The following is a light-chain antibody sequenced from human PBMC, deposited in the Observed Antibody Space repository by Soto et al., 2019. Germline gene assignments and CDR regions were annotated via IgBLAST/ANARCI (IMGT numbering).Light chain of an antibody. CDR3: QSYDSSLSGSAV. V-gene: IGLV1-40*01. CDR1: SSTIGAGYD. J-gene: IGLJ2*01. CDR2: ANS. Sequence: QLVLTQPPSVSGAPGQRVTISCTGSSSTIGAGYDVHWYQQLPGTAPKLLIYANSNRPSGVPDRFSGSKSGTSASLAITGLQAEDEADYYCQSYDSSLSGSAVFGGGTKVTVL.